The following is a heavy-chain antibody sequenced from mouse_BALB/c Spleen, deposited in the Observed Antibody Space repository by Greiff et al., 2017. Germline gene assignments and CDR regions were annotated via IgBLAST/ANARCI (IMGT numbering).Heavy chain of an antibody. V-gene: IGHV5-17*02. D-gene: IGHD4-1*01. CDR2: ISSGSSTI. CDR3: AIWDGGAMDY. Sequence: EVNVVESGGGLVQPGGSRKLSCAASGFTFSSFGMHWVRQAPEKGLEWVAYISSGSSTIYYADTVKGRFTISRDNPKNTLFLQMTSLRSEDTAMYYCAIWDGGAMDYWGQGTSVTVSS. J-gene: IGHJ4*01. CDR1: GFTFSSFG.